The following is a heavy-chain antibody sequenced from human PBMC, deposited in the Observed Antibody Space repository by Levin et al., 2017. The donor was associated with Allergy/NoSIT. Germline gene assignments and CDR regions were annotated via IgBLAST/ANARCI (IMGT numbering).Heavy chain of an antibody. V-gene: IGHV4-59*01. J-gene: IGHJ4*02. CDR3: ARFVWGSYREFDY. Sequence: SETLSLTCTVSGGSISSDNWSWIRQPPGKGLEWIGYIYDTGNTNYNPSLKSRVTLSVDTSKNQFSLKLSSVTPADTAVYYCARFVWGSYREFDYWGQGTLVTVSS. D-gene: IGHD3-16*02. CDR1: GGSISSDN. CDR2: IYDTGNT.